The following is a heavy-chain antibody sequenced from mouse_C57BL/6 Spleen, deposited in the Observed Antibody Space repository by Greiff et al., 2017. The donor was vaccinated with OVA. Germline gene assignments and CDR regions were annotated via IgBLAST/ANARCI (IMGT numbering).Heavy chain of an antibody. CDR3: ARGGIYYDYDDVPHWYFDV. J-gene: IGHJ1*03. D-gene: IGHD2-4*01. CDR2: INPNNGGT. Sequence: EVQLQQSGPELVKPGASVKIPCKASGYTFTDYNMDWVKQSHGKSLEWIGDINPNNGGTIYNQKFKGKATLTVDMSSSTAYMELRSLTSEDTAVYYCARGGIYYDYDDVPHWYFDVWGTGTTVTVSS. CDR1: GYTFTDYN. V-gene: IGHV1-18*01.